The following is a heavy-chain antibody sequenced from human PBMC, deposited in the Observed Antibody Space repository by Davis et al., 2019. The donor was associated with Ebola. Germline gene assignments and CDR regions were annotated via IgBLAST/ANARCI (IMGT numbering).Heavy chain of an antibody. CDR2: INHSGSK. V-gene: IGHV4-34*01. Sequence: MPSETLSLTCAVYGGSFSGYYWSWIRQPPGKGLEWIGEINHSGSKNYNPSLKSRVTISVDTSKNQFSLKLTSVTAADTAVYYCARGQSGSDYSLWQYWGQGTLVTVSS. D-gene: IGHD3-10*01. CDR3: ARGQSGSDYSLWQY. J-gene: IGHJ4*02. CDR1: GGSFSGYY.